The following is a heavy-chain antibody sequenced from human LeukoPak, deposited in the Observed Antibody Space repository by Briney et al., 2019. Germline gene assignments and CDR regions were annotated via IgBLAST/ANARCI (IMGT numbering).Heavy chain of an antibody. D-gene: IGHD1-26*01. V-gene: IGHV4-59*08. CDR2: IYYIGST. CDR1: GGSINSYY. Sequence: SETLSLTCTVSGGSINSYYWSWVRQPPGKGLEWIGYIYYIGSTNYNPSLKSRITISVDTSKNQFSLKLSSVTAADTAVYYCARASPTVGAVDYWGQGTLVTVSS. J-gene: IGHJ4*02. CDR3: ARASPTVGAVDY.